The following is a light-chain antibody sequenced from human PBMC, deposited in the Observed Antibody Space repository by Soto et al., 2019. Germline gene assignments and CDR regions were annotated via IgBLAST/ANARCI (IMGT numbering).Light chain of an antibody. CDR3: QQYGDSPPYT. CDR1: QSVSSNY. CDR2: GAS. V-gene: IGKV3-20*01. Sequence: EIVLTQSPGTLSLSPGERATLSCRASQSVSSNYLAWYQQKPGQAPRLLIYGASSRATGIPDRFSGSGSGADFTITISRLQDDDFAVYYCQQYGDSPPYTFGQGTKLEIK. J-gene: IGKJ2*01.